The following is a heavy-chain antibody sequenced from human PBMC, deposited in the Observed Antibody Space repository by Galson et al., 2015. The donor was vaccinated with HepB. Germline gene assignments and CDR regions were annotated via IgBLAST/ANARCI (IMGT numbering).Heavy chain of an antibody. CDR2: ISAYNGNT. CDR3: ARDPTLHCSSTSCYARWFDP. Sequence: SVKVSCKASGYTFTSYGISWVRQAPGQGLEWMGWISAYNGNTNYAQKLQGRVTMTTDTSTSTAYMELRSLRSDDTAVYYCARDPTLHCSSTSCYARWFDPWGQGTLVTVSS. V-gene: IGHV1-18*01. CDR1: GYTFTSYG. J-gene: IGHJ5*02. D-gene: IGHD2-2*01.